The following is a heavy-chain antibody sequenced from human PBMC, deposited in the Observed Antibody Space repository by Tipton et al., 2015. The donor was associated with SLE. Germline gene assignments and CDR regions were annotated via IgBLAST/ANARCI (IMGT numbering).Heavy chain of an antibody. Sequence: TLSLTCTVSGGSISSHYWSWIRQPPGKGLEWIGSIYYSGNTYYNPSLKSRVTISVDTSKNQFSLKLSSVTAADTAVYYCASDGVWNPIWGQGTMVTVSS. CDR2: IYYSGNT. CDR3: ASDGVWNPI. D-gene: IGHD1-1*01. V-gene: IGHV4-59*11. J-gene: IGHJ3*02. CDR1: GGSISSHY.